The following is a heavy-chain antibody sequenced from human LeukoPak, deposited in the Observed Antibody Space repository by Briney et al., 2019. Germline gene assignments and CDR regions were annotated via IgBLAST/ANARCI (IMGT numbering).Heavy chain of an antibody. CDR2: IYYSGNT. CDR3: ARAPHFFDTSGSRYYFDY. CDR1: GGSIRITTYY. V-gene: IGHV4-39*07. Sequence: PSETLSLTCSVSGGSIRITTYYWGWIRQPPGKGLEGIGSIYYSGNTYYSPSLMSRVTISVDPSKNQFSLNLSSVTAADTAVYYCARAPHFFDTSGSRYYFDYWGQGALVTVSS. D-gene: IGHD3-22*01. J-gene: IGHJ4*02.